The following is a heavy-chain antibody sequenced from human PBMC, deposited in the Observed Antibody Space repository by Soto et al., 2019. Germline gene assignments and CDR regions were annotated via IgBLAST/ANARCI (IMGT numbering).Heavy chain of an antibody. CDR2: IYWDDDK. CDR3: AHRVLRTVFGLVTTTAIYFDF. V-gene: IGHV2-5*02. Sequence: QITLNESGPPVVRPTETLTLTCRFSGFSLTTSGVGVGWIRQSPGKAPEWLALIYWDDDKRYSASLKSRLTINKDTAKNPVVLTVSDLDPTDTATYYCAHRVLRTVFGLVTTTAIYFDFWGQGTPVAVSS. CDR1: GFSLTTSGVG. J-gene: IGHJ4*02. D-gene: IGHD3-3*01.